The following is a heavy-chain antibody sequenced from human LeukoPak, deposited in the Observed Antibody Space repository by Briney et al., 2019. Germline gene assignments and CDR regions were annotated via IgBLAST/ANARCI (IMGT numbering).Heavy chain of an antibody. J-gene: IGHJ4*02. V-gene: IGHV4-61*02. CDR2: IYTSGST. Sequence: SETLSLTCTVSGGSITTGDYSWSWIRQPAGKGLEWIGRIYTSGSTNYNPSLKSRVTISVDTSKNQFSLKLSSVTAADTAVYYCARRGWYSSSWYAYWGQGTLVTVSS. CDR1: GGSITTGDYS. D-gene: IGHD6-13*01. CDR3: ARRGWYSSSWYAY.